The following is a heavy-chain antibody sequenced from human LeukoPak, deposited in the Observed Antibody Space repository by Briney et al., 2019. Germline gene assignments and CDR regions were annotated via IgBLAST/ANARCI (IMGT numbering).Heavy chain of an antibody. CDR2: ISAYNGNT. J-gene: IGHJ4*02. V-gene: IGHV1-18*01. Sequence: ASVKVSCKASGYTFTSYGISWVRQAPGQGLEWMGWISAYNGNTHYAQKLQGRVTMTTDTSTSTVYMELRSLRSDDTAVYYCARGSPPRRNYDSRGYYSYYFDYWGQGTRVTVSS. D-gene: IGHD3-22*01. CDR1: GYTFTSYG. CDR3: ARGSPPRRNYDSRGYYSYYFDY.